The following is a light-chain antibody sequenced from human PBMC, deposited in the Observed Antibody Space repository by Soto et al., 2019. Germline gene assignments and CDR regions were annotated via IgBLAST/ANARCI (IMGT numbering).Light chain of an antibody. J-gene: IGKJ4*01. CDR1: QSIRSY. Sequence: DIQLTQSPSSLSASVGDRVTITCRASQSIRSYLNWYQQKPGKAPKLLIYAASSLQTGVSSRFSGSGSGTAFTLTISNLQPEDFATYYCQHTSSTPTFGGGTKVDIK. V-gene: IGKV1-39*01. CDR3: QHTSSTPT. CDR2: AAS.